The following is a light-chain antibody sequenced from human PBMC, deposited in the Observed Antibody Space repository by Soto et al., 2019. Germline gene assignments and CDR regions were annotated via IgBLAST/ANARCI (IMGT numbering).Light chain of an antibody. J-gene: IGLJ1*01. CDR1: SSDVGGYNY. V-gene: IGLV2-14*03. Sequence: QSALTQPASVSGSPGQSIAISCTGTSSDVGGYNYVSWYQQHPGKTPKLMICDVSNRPSGVSKRFSGSKSGNTASLTISGLQAEDEAEYYCSSYTSSSTYVFGTGTKVTVL. CDR2: DVS. CDR3: SSYTSSSTYV.